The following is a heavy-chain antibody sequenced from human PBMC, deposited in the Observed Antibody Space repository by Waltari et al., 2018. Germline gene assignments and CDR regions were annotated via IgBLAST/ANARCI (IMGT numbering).Heavy chain of an antibody. V-gene: IGHV3-30-3*01. J-gene: IGHJ2*01. D-gene: IGHD2-2*01. CDR3: ARGRVVPAAIDL. CDR2: ISYDGSNK. Sequence: QVQLVESGGGVVQPGRSLRLSCAASGFTFSRYAMHWVRQAPGKGLEWVAVISYDGSNKYYADSVKGRFTISRDNSKNTLYLQMNSLRAEDTAVYYCARGRVVPAAIDLWGRGTLVTVSS. CDR1: GFTFSRYA.